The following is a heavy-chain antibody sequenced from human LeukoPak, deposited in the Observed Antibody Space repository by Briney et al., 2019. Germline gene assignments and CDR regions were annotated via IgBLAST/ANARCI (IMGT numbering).Heavy chain of an antibody. CDR2: VSNDGSDK. J-gene: IGHJ4*02. CDR3: AKDNNIVLMTAPADY. V-gene: IGHV3-30*04. CDR1: GFTFSSYA. Sequence: VRSLRLSCAASGFTFSSYAMHGVRQAPGKGLEWMAVVSNDGSDKYYADSVKGRFTIVRDNSNNLLYLQMNSLRTEDTAVYYCAKDNNIVLMTAPADYWGQGTLVTVSS. D-gene: IGHD2-21*02.